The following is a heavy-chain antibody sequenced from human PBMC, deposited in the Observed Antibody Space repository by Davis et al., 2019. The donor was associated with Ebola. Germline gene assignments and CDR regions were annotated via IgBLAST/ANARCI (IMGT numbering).Heavy chain of an antibody. J-gene: IGHJ4*02. Sequence: GESLKISCAASGFSFSGHDMHWVRQATGKGLEWVSVIGPAGDPYYPGSVEGRFIISRENAKNSLYLQMNTLRVEDTAVYYCTRGGGCGGGSCWYADYWGQGTLVTVSS. CDR1: GFSFSGHD. D-gene: IGHD2-15*01. CDR2: IGPAGDP. V-gene: IGHV3-13*05. CDR3: TRGGGCGGGSCWYADY.